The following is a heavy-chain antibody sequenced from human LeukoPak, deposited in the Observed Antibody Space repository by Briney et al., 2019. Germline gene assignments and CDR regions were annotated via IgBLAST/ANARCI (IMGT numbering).Heavy chain of an antibody. D-gene: IGHD1-1*01. V-gene: IGHV3-21*01. CDR1: GFTFSSYA. CDR2: ISSSSSYI. CDR3: ARSLLDGDAFDI. Sequence: PGGSLRLSCAASGFTFSSYAMSWVRQAPGKGLEWVSSISSSSSYIYYADSVKGRFTISRDNAKNSLYLQMNSLRAEDTAVYYCARSLLDGDAFDIWGQGTMVTVSS. J-gene: IGHJ3*02.